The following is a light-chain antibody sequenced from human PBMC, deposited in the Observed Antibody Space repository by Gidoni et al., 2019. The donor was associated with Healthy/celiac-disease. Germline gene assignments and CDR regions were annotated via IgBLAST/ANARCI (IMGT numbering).Light chain of an antibody. CDR1: NLGDKY. CDR2: QDS. CDR3: QAWDSSTLYV. V-gene: IGLV3-1*01. J-gene: IGLJ1*01. Sequence: SYELTQPPSVSVSPGRTASITCSGDNLGDKYACWYQQKPGQSPVLVIYQDSKRPSGIPERFSGSNSGNTATLTISGTQAMDEADYYCQAWDSSTLYVFGTGTKVTVL.